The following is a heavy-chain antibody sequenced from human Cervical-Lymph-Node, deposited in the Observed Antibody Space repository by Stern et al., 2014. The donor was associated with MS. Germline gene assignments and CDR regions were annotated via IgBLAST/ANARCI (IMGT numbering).Heavy chain of an antibody. CDR2: INPSAGST. V-gene: IGHV1-46*01. CDR1: GNTFTRYY. J-gene: IGHJ6*02. Sequence: QVQLVDSGHAVKKPGASVKVSCKASGNTFTRYYIHWVRQAPTQGLEWLKIINPSAGSTSYAQKFQGRVTMTRDTSTSTVYMELSSLRSEDTAVYYCAREVAGHRLGMMDVWGQGTTVTVSS. CDR3: AREVAGHRLGMMDV. D-gene: IGHD6-19*01.